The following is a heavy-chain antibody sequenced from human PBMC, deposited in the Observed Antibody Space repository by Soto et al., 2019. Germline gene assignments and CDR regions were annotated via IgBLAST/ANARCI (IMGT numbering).Heavy chain of an antibody. D-gene: IGHD3-10*01. J-gene: IGHJ5*01. CDR3: ARAGWPGSGSFCDS. CDR1: GGSFSGYY. V-gene: IGHV4-34*01. CDR2: INHSGST. Sequence: QVQLQQWGAGLLKPSETLSLTCAVYGGSFSGYYWSWIRQPPGKGLEWIGEINHSGSTNYNPSLKSRLTXXVXTXXNQFSLTLSSVTAADTAVYYCARAGWPGSGSFCDSWGQGTLVTVSS.